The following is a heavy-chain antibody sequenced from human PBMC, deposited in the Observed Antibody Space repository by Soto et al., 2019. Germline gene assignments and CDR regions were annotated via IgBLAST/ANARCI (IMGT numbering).Heavy chain of an antibody. J-gene: IGHJ4*02. D-gene: IGHD3-16*01. CDR1: GGSFSSSSYY. Sequence: PSDTLSLTCIVSGGSFSSSSYYWGWIRQPPGKGLEWIGSFFYSGSTYYNPSLKSRVTISVDTSKNQFSLRLSSVTAADTAVYYCARHGGVAAGSHYGDFDYWGQGTLVT. CDR2: FFYSGST. V-gene: IGHV4-39*01. CDR3: ARHGGVAAGSHYGDFDY.